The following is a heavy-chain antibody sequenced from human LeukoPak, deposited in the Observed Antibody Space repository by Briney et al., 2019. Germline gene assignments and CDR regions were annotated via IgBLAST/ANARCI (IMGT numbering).Heavy chain of an antibody. CDR3: AKDNRRHYTSGPNPDSLH. CDR1: GFIFNNYA. V-gene: IGHV3-9*01. Sequence: GGSLRLSCAGSGFIFNNYAMHWVRQPPGKGLEWVSGISWNSGTIDYADSVRGRFTISRDNAKNSLYLQMDSLRVEDTAFYYCAKDNRRHYTSGPNPDSLHWGQGAPVTVSS. D-gene: IGHD6-19*01. J-gene: IGHJ4*02. CDR2: ISWNSGTI.